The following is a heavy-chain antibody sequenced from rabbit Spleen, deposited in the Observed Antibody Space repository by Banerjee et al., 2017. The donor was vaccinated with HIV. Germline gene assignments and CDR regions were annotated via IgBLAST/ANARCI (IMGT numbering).Heavy chain of an antibody. CDR3: ARGDGYAYGGYDL. CDR2: IDTGSSGFT. CDR1: GFSFSTSYH. V-gene: IGHV1S40*01. J-gene: IGHJ4*01. Sequence: QSLEESGGGLGQPEGSLTLTCTASGFSFSTSYHMCWVRQAPGKGLEWIACIDTGSSGFTYFASWAKGRFTSSKTSSTTVTLQLTSLTAADTATYFCARGDGYAYGGYDLWGPGTLVTVS. D-gene: IGHD6-1*01.